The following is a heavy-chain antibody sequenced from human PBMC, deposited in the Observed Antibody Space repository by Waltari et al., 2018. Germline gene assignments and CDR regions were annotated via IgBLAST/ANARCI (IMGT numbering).Heavy chain of an antibody. D-gene: IGHD3-10*01. CDR2: ISSGQSYT. CDR1: GGSIRPYS. Sequence: ELQFMESGGGLVKPGGSLTLSCAASGGSIRPYSMSWVRQLPGKRLEGVSSISSGQSYTCHSDSVRGRFTISKGTGLYLEMNSLRDEDTGIYYCARGDYYGAGRTDVFYMWGQGTMVTVSS. J-gene: IGHJ3*02. CDR3: ARGDYYGAGRTDVFYM. V-gene: IGHV3-21*01.